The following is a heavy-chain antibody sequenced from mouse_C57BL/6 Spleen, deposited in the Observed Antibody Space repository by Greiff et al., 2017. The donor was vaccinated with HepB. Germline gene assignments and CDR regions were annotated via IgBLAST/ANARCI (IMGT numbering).Heavy chain of an antibody. V-gene: IGHV1-50*01. CDR3: ARRDYSNYLYYAMDY. D-gene: IGHD2-5*01. J-gene: IGHJ4*01. CDR2: IDPSDSYT. Sequence: QVQLQQPGAELVKPGASVKLSCKASGYTFTSYWMQWVKQRPGQGLEWIGEIDPSDSYTNYNQKFKGKSTLTVDTSSSTAYMQLSSLTSEDSAVYYCARRDYSNYLYYAMDYWGQGTSVTVSS. CDR1: GYTFTSYW.